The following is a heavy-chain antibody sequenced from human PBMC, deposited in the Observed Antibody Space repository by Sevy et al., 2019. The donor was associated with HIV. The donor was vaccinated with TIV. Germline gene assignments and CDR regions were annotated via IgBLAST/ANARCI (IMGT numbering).Heavy chain of an antibody. CDR2: MNPNGGNT. CDR3: ARGRVFDDYGCKGVFET. J-gene: IGHJ5*02. V-gene: IGHV1-8*01. D-gene: IGHD4-17*01. CDR1: GYTFTSYD. Sequence: ASVKVSCKASGYTFTSYDINWVRQATGQGLEGMGWMNPNGGNTGYAQKFQGRVTMTRNTSISTAYMGLSSLRSEDTAVYYCARGRVFDDYGCKGVFETWGQGTMVTVSS.